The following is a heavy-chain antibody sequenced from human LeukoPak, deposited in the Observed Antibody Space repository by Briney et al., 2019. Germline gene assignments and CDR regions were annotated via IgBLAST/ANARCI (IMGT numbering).Heavy chain of an antibody. CDR3: ARVNTPGAFDI. D-gene: IGHD2-2*02. CDR1: GVSISSGGYY. V-gene: IGHV4-30-2*01. Sequence: SQTLSLTCTVSGVSISSGGYYWSWIRQPPGKGLEWIGYIYHNGSTYYNPSLKSRVTISVDRSKNQFSLKLSSVTAADTAVYYCARVNTPGAFDIWGQGTIVTVSS. CDR2: IYHNGST. J-gene: IGHJ3*02.